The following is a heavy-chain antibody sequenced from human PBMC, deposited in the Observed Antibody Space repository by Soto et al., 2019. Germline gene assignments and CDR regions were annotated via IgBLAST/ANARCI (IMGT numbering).Heavy chain of an antibody. D-gene: IGHD2-8*01. CDR3: AMVDVYVTPSPQDV. CDR1: GYSFTRYG. V-gene: IGHV1-18*01. Sequence: QVQLLQSRAEVKNPGASVKVSCKASGYSFTRYGIAWARQAPGQGLEWMGWINTYNGNTNYAQNLQGRVTLTTDTSTSTPYMERTRLRSNDTAIYYCAMVDVYVTPSPQDVWGQGPTVIVSS. J-gene: IGHJ6*02. CDR2: INTYNGNT.